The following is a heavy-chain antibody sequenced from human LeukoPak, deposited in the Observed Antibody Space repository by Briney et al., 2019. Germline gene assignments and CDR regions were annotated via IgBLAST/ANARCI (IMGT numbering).Heavy chain of an antibody. CDR3: TGNYYGSGSYADFDY. D-gene: IGHD3-10*01. Sequence: GGSLRLSCAASGFTFSGSALHWVRQASGKGLEWVGRIRSTANGYGTAYAASVEGRFTISRDDSKNTAYLQMDSLKTEDTAVYYCTGNYYGSGSYADFDYWGQGTLVTVSS. V-gene: IGHV3-73*01. J-gene: IGHJ4*02. CDR2: IRSTANGYGT. CDR1: GFTFSGSA.